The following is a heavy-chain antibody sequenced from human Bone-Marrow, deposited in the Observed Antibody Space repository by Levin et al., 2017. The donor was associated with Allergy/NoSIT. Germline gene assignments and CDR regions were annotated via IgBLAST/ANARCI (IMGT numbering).Heavy chain of an antibody. J-gene: IGHJ6*02. CDR1: GFTFSSNV. D-gene: IGHD3-10*01. V-gene: IGHV3-33*01. Sequence: GGSLRLSCAASGFTFSSNVMHWVRQSPGKGLQWVALIWYDGSNEYYADSVKGRFTISRDISKNTLYLQMNSLRAEDTAVYYCARDPPHDLGSGRPYFYYGLDVWGQGTTVTVSS. CDR2: IWYDGSNE. CDR3: ARDPPHDLGSGRPYFYYGLDV.